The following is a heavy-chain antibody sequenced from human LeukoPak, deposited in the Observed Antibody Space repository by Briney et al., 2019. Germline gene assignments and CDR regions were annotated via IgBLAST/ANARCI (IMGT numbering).Heavy chain of an antibody. CDR2: ISGSGGST. CDR3: AKVPYGGNLYYFDY. D-gene: IGHD4-23*01. CDR1: VFTFSSDA. Sequence: PGGSLRLSCAASVFTFSSDAMSCVPRAPGQGLEWFSAISGSGGSTYYADSVKGRFTISRDNSKNTLYLQMNSLRAEDTAVYYCAKVPYGGNLYYFDYWGQGTLVTVSS. J-gene: IGHJ4*02. V-gene: IGHV3-23*01.